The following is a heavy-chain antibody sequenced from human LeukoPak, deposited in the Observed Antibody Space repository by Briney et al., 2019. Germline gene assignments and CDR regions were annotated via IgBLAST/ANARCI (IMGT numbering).Heavy chain of an antibody. CDR1: GDSISSYY. V-gene: IGHV4-4*07. Sequence: SETLSLTCTVSGDSISSYYWSWIRQPAGKGLEWIGRIYTSGSTNYKPSLKSRVTMSVDTSKNQFSLTLSSLTAADTAVYYCARPRKSMVRGRFDYWGQGTLVTVSS. J-gene: IGHJ4*02. CDR3: ARPRKSMVRGRFDY. D-gene: IGHD3-10*01. CDR2: IYTSGST.